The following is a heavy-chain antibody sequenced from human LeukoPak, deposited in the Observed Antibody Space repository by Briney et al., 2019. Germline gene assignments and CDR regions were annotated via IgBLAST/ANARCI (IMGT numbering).Heavy chain of an antibody. CDR2: IYYSGST. V-gene: IGHV4-39*01. CDR1: GGSISSSSYY. D-gene: IGHD1-26*01. J-gene: IGHJ4*02. Sequence: SETLSLTCTVSGGSISSSSYYWVWIRQPPGKGLEWIGSIYYSGSTYYNPSLRSRVTISVDTSKNQFSLRLSSVTAADTAVYYCAKSGGYGLIDYWGQGTLVTVSS. CDR3: AKSGGYGLIDY.